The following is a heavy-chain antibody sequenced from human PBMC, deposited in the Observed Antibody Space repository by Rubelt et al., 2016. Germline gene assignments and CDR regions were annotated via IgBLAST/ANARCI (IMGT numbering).Heavy chain of an antibody. CDR1: GFTFSSYA. CDR2: ISASGTST. V-gene: IGHV3-23*01. J-gene: IGHJ4*02. D-gene: IGHD6-13*01. Sequence: EVQLLESGGGLVQPGGSLRLSCAASGFTFSSYAMSWVRQAPGKGLEWVSTISASGTSTYYEDSVKGRITISRDNSKNKLFLQMNSLRVEDTAVYYCAKAPYSSSWYYFAFWGQGTLVTISS. CDR3: AKAPYSSSWYYFAF.